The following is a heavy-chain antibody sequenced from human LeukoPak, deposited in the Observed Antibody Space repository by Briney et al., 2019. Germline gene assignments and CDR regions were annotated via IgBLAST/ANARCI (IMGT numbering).Heavy chain of an antibody. CDR2: IYYSGNT. CDR1: GGSIRSSSYY. Sequence: PSETLSLTCTVSGGSIRSSSYYWGWIRQPPGKGLEWIGSIYYSGNTYYNPSLKSRVTISADTSKNQFSLKLSSVTAADTAVYYCVRLVAGYYGDNRQADYWGQGTLVTVSS. V-gene: IGHV4-39*01. CDR3: VRLVAGYYGDNRQADY. D-gene: IGHD4-23*01. J-gene: IGHJ4*02.